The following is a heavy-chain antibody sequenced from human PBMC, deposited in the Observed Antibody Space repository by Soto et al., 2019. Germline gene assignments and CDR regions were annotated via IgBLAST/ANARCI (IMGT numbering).Heavy chain of an antibody. Sequence: PGGSLRLSCAASGFTFSSYAMSWVRQAPGKGLEWVSSISGSGDSTYSADSVKGRFTISRDNSKNTLYLQMNSLRAEDTAVYYCAKDRGYGGNPLNDYFDYRGQGTLVTVSS. CDR3: AKDRGYGGNPLNDYFDY. CDR2: ISGSGDST. V-gene: IGHV3-23*01. CDR1: GFTFSSYA. J-gene: IGHJ4*02. D-gene: IGHD4-17*01.